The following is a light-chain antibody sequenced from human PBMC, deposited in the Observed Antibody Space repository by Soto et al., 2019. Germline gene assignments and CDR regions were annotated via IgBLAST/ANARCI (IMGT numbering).Light chain of an antibody. CDR1: QKINNY. CDR2: AIS. Sequence: DIQMTQSPSSLSASVGDGVTITCRASQKINNYLNWYQQKPGKAPQVLIYAISRLEGGVPSRFSGSESGTDFTLTITSLQPEDFATYYCQQSFSIPYTFGQGTKLEI. V-gene: IGKV1-39*01. J-gene: IGKJ2*01. CDR3: QQSFSIPYT.